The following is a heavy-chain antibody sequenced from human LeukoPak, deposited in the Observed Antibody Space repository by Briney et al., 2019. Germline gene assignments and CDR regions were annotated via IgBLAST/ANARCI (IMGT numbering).Heavy chain of an antibody. J-gene: IGHJ2*01. Sequence: PSETLSLTCTFSGGSITSYYWSWIRQPPGKGLEWIGYIYYSGSTNYNPSLKSRVTISVDTSKNQFSLKLSSVTAADTAVYYCARVYYSSSYDYWYFDLWGRGTLVTVSS. CDR1: GGSITSYY. CDR3: ARVYYSSSYDYWYFDL. CDR2: IYYSGST. D-gene: IGHD6-13*01. V-gene: IGHV4-59*01.